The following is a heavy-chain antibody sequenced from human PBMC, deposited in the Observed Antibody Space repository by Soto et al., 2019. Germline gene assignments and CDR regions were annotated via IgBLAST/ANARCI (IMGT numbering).Heavy chain of an antibody. CDR2: INCGSGNI. CDR1: GYNFTTYV. CDR3: ARGYTSGWTFDF. V-gene: IGHV1-3*01. Sequence: QVQLVQSGAEVKQPGASASVSCKASGYNFTTYVVHWLRQAPGQGPEWMGWINCGSGNIVYSQKFQGRVTFTRDTSARTAYMDLNSLTSGDTAVYYCARGYTSGWTFDFWGRGTLVTVSS. D-gene: IGHD6-19*01. J-gene: IGHJ4*02.